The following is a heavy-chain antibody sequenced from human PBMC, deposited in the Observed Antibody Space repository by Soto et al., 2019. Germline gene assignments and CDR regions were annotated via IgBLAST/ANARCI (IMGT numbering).Heavy chain of an antibody. CDR1: GFTFSSYA. J-gene: IGHJ6*02. CDR2: ISGSGGST. V-gene: IGHV3-23*01. Sequence: GSLRLSCAASGFTFSSYAMSWVRQAPGKGLEWVSAISGSGGSTYYADSVKGRFTISRDNSKNTLYLQMNSLRAEDTAVYYCAKCGSGSYCPYYYYGMDVWGQGTTVTVSS. D-gene: IGHD3-10*01. CDR3: AKCGSGSYCPYYYYGMDV.